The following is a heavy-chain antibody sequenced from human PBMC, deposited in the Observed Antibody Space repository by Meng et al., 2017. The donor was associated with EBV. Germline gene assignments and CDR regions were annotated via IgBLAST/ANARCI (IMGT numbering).Heavy chain of an antibody. Sequence: QVQLVQSGAEVKKPGDSVKVSCKAAGYTYNSYGISWVRQAPGQGLEWMGWISAYNGNTNYAQKLQGRVPMTTDTYTSTACMELRSLRSDDTAVYYCARETSGYDFNWFDPWGQGTLVTVSS. V-gene: IGHV1-18*01. CDR1: GYTYNSYG. CDR2: ISAYNGNT. CDR3: ARETSGYDFNWFDP. D-gene: IGHD5-12*01. J-gene: IGHJ5*02.